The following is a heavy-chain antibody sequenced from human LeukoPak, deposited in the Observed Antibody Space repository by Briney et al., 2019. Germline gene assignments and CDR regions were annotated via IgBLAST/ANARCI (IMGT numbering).Heavy chain of an antibody. CDR3: AKDRLGATAWFDY. Sequence: GGSLRLSCAASGFTFSSYSMNWVRQAPGKGLEWVTFIRYDGSNKYYADSVKGRFTISRDNSKNTLYLQINSLRAEDTAIYYCAKDRLGATAWFDYWGQGTLVTVSS. D-gene: IGHD1-26*01. J-gene: IGHJ4*02. V-gene: IGHV3-30*02. CDR2: IRYDGSNK. CDR1: GFTFSSYS.